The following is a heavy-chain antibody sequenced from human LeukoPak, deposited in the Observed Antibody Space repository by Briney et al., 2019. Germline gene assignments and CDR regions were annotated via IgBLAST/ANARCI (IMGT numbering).Heavy chain of an antibody. CDR2: ISGSGGST. D-gene: IGHD3-22*01. J-gene: IGHJ4*02. CDR1: GFTFSSYE. Sequence: GGSLRLSCAASGFTFSSYEMHWVRQAPGKGLEWVSAISGSGGSTYYADSVKGRFTISRDNSKNTLYLQMNSLRAEDTAVYYCAKDPTYYYDSSGSFYFDYWGQGTLVTVSS. CDR3: AKDPTYYYDSSGSFYFDY. V-gene: IGHV3-23*01.